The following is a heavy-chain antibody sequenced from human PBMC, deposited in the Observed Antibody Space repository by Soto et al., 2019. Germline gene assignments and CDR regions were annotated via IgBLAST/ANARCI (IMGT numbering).Heavy chain of an antibody. CDR1: GFTFSSYA. CDR2: ISYDGSNK. Sequence: QVQLVESGGGVVQPGRSLRLSCAASGFTFSSYAMHWVRQAPGKGLEWVAVISYDGSNKYYADSVKGRFTISRDNSKNTLYLQMNSLRAEVTAVYYCARGRTADALTAVDYWGQGTLVTVSS. D-gene: IGHD7-27*01. J-gene: IGHJ4*02. CDR3: ARGRTADALTAVDY. V-gene: IGHV3-30-3*01.